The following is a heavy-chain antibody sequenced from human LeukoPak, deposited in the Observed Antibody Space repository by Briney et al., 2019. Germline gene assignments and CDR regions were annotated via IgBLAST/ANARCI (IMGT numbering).Heavy chain of an antibody. CDR2: IKSDGSST. D-gene: IGHD3-10*01. CDR1: GFTFSSYW. CDR3: ATNYYGSGPDH. J-gene: IGHJ4*02. Sequence: GGSLRLSCAASGFTFSSYWMHWVRQAPGKGLVWVSRIKSDGSSTTYADSVKGRFTISRDNAKNPLYLQMNSLRSEDTAVYYCATNYYGSGPDHWGQGTLVTVSS. V-gene: IGHV3-74*01.